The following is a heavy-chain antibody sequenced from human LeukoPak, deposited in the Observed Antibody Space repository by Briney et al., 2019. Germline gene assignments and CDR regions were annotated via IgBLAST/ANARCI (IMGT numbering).Heavy chain of an antibody. Sequence: GGSLRPSCAASGFTFSGYAMSWVRQAPGKGLEWVSAISGSGGSTYYADSVKGRFTISRDNSKNTLYLQMNSLRAEDTAVYYCAKDSNSMMGAAFDIWGRGTMVTVSS. CDR2: ISGSGGST. V-gene: IGHV3-23*01. CDR3: AKDSNSMMGAAFDI. J-gene: IGHJ3*02. D-gene: IGHD3-16*01. CDR1: GFTFSGYA.